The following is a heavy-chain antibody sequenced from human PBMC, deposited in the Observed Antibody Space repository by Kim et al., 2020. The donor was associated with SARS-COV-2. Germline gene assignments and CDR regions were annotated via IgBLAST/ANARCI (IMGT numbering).Heavy chain of an antibody. J-gene: IGHJ4*01. D-gene: IGHD3-16*02. CDR1: EFSFSNYA. CDR2: INYRGNET. CDR3: ARDQGPNFGEVIGDC. Sequence: GGSLRLSCAASEFSFSNYAMSWVRQFPGMGLEWVASINYRGNETYYADSVNGRFTISRDNTKNRLFLQMTSLRADDTAIYYCARDQGPNFGEVIGDCWG. V-gene: IGHV3-7*03.